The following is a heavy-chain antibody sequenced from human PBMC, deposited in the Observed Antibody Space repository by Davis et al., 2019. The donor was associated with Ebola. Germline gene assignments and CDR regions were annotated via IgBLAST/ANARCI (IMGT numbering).Heavy chain of an antibody. CDR3: AKKRGRLSYYYYGMDV. Sequence: GESLKISCAASGFTFSSYAMSWVRQAPGKGLEWVSVISGSGGSTYYADSVKGRFTISRDNSKNTLYLQMNSLRAEDTAVYYCAKKRGRLSYYYYGMDVWGQGTTVTVSS. V-gene: IGHV3-23*01. CDR1: GFTFSSYA. J-gene: IGHJ6*02. CDR2: ISGSGGST. D-gene: IGHD6-25*01.